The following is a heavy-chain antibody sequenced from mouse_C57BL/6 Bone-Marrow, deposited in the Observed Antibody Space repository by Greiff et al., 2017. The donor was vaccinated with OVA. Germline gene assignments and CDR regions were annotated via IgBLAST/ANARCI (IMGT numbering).Heavy chain of an antibody. CDR3: ARQSIYDYGSSSTMDY. CDR1: GFTFSSYT. Sequence: EVHLVESGGGLVKPGGSLKLSCAASGFTFSSYTMSWVRQTPEKRLEWVATISGGGGNTYYPDSVKGRFTISRDNAKNTLYLQMSSLRSEDTALYYGARQSIYDYGSSSTMDYWGQGTSLTVSS. V-gene: IGHV5-9*01. CDR2: ISGGGGNT. D-gene: IGHD1-1*01. J-gene: IGHJ4*01.